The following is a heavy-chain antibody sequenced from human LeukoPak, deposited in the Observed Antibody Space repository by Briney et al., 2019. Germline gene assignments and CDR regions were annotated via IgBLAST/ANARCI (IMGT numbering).Heavy chain of an antibody. Sequence: GGSLRLSCAASGFTFSSYRMHWVRQAPGKGLVWVSRINSDGSSTSYADSVKGRFTISRDNAKNTLYLQMNSLRAEDTAVYYCARGYCSSTSCLIYYYYMDVWGKGTTVTVSS. CDR1: GFTFSSYR. CDR2: INSDGSST. CDR3: ARGYCSSTSCLIYYYYMDV. V-gene: IGHV3-74*01. J-gene: IGHJ6*03. D-gene: IGHD2-2*01.